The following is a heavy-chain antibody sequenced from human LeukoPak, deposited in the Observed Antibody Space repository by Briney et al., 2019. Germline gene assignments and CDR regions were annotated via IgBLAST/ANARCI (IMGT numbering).Heavy chain of an antibody. CDR3: ARGSITVVPAFDI. CDR2: IYYTGSA. D-gene: IGHD4-23*01. Sequence: PSETLPLTCTVSGGSISTYYWSWIRQPPGKGLEWIGCIYYTGSANYNPSLKSRGTISVDTSKNQFSLKLSSVTAADTAVYYCARGSITVVPAFDIWSQGTMLTVSS. CDR1: GGSISTYY. J-gene: IGHJ3*02. V-gene: IGHV4-59*12.